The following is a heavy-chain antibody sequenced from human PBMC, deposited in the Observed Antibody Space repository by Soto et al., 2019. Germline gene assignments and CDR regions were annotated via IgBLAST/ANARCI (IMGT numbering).Heavy chain of an antibody. Sequence: ASVKVSCKASGYTFTGYYMHWVRQAPGQGLEWMGWINPNSGGTNYAQKFQGRVTMTRDTSISTAYMELSRLRSDDTAVYYCAGNPLDYYYYYGMDVWGQGTTVTVSS. CDR1: GYTFTGYY. J-gene: IGHJ6*02. D-gene: IGHD4-4*01. CDR2: INPNSGGT. V-gene: IGHV1-2*02. CDR3: AGNPLDYYYYYGMDV.